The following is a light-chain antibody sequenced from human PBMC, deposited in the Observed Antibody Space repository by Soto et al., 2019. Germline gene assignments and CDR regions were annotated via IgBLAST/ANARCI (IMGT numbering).Light chain of an antibody. Sequence: EIVMTQSPATLSVSPGERATLSCRASQSVSIDLAWYQQTPGQAPRRLIYGASTRATGIPVKFSGSASGTEFTLTISSLQSEDFTVYYCHQYYKWALTFGQGTKVEIK. V-gene: IGKV3-15*01. CDR1: QSVSID. CDR2: GAS. J-gene: IGKJ1*01. CDR3: HQYYKWALT.